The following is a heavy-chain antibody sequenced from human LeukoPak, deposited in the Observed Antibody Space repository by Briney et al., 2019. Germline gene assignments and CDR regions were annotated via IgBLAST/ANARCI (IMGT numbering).Heavy chain of an antibody. V-gene: IGHV3-74*01. Sequence: GGSLRLSCAASGFTFSSYWMHWVRQAPGKGLVWVSRISTDASSTTYADSVKGRFTISRDNAKDTLYLQMNSLRAEDTAVYHCTGHHQAYSRTYWGQGTLVTVSS. D-gene: IGHD6-13*01. CDR3: TGHHQAYSRTY. J-gene: IGHJ4*02. CDR1: GFTFSSYW. CDR2: ISTDASST.